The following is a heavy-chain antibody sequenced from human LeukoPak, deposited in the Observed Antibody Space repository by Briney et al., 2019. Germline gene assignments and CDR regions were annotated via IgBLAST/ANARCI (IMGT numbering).Heavy chain of an antibody. Sequence: GGSLRLSCTTSGFNFRAYWMGWVRQAPGKGLEWVSAISGSGGSTYYADSVKGRFTISRDNSKNTLYLQMNSLRAEDTAVYYCATRGDTAMVSDAFDIWGQGTMVTVSS. CDR2: ISGSGGST. CDR1: GFNFRAYW. CDR3: ATRGDTAMVSDAFDI. V-gene: IGHV3-23*01. J-gene: IGHJ3*02. D-gene: IGHD5-18*01.